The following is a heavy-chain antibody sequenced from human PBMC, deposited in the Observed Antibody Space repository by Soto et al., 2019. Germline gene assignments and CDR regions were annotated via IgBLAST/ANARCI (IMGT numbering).Heavy chain of an antibody. Sequence: SETLSLTCTVSGASITFGGYSWSWIRQTPGKGLEWIGYINNIETIFYNPSFESRLTLSIDRAKNQFSLKLHSISAADRAVYFCARGGGSDSFDYWGQGILVTAPQ. CDR1: GASITFGGYS. V-gene: IGHV4-30-2*01. J-gene: IGHJ4*02. CDR2: INNIETI. D-gene: IGHD1-26*01. CDR3: ARGGGSDSFDY.